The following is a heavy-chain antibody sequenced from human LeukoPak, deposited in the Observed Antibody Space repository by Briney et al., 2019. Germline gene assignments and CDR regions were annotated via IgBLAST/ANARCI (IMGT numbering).Heavy chain of an antibody. J-gene: IGHJ4*02. D-gene: IGHD6-19*01. V-gene: IGHV3-74*01. Sequence: GGSLRLSCAASGFTFTTNWMHWVRQAPGKGLVWVSRINSDGSSTTYADSVKGRFTISRDNAKNTLYLQMNSLRAEDTAMYYCARVFSGWYFYFDSWGQGTLVTVSS. CDR2: INSDGSST. CDR3: ARVFSGWYFYFDS. CDR1: GFTFTTNW.